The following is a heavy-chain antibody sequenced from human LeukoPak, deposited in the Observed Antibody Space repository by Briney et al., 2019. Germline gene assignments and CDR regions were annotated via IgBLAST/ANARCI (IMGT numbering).Heavy chain of an antibody. Sequence: GGSLRLSCAASGFTVSSNYMSWVRQAPGKGLEWVSVIYSGGSTYYADSVKGRFTISRDNSKNTLYLQMNSLRAEDTAVYYCARDYYGSGGSEPATKHPWGQGTLVTVSS. V-gene: IGHV3-53*01. CDR2: IYSGGST. J-gene: IGHJ5*02. D-gene: IGHD3-10*01. CDR1: GFTVSSNY. CDR3: ARDYYGSGGSEPATKHP.